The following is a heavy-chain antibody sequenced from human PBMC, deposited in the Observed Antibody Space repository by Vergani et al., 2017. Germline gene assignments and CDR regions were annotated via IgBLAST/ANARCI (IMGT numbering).Heavy chain of an antibody. V-gene: IGHV4-39*01. CDR1: GGSISSSSYY. Sequence: QLQLQESGPGPVKPSETLSLTCTVSGGSISSSSYYWGWIRQPPGKGLEWIGSIYYSGSTYYNPSLKSRVTISVDTSKNQFSLKLSSVTAADTAVYYCARVPSRCSGGSCYPSNWFDPWGQGTLVTVSS. D-gene: IGHD2-15*01. CDR3: ARVPSRCSGGSCYPSNWFDP. CDR2: IYYSGST. J-gene: IGHJ5*02.